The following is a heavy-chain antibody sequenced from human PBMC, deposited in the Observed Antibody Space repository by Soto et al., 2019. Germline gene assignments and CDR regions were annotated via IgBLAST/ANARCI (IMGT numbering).Heavy chain of an antibody. D-gene: IGHD2-2*01. CDR3: ARYCSSTSCYGYYYYYMDV. CDR2: IYYSGST. J-gene: IGHJ6*03. CDR1: GGSISSYY. V-gene: IGHV4-59*01. Sequence: PSETLSLTCTVSGGSISSYYWSWIRQPPGKGLEWIGYIYYSGSTNYNPSLKSRVTISVDTSKNQFSLKLSSVTAADTAVYYCARYCSSTSCYGYYYYYMDVWGKGTTVTVS.